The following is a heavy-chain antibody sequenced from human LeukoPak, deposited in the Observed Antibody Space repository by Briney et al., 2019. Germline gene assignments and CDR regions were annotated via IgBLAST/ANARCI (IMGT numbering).Heavy chain of an antibody. D-gene: IGHD3-22*01. CDR2: IQYDGSNK. J-gene: IGHJ4*02. CDR3: AKHYDSSGYYSRRHLDY. V-gene: IGHV3-30*02. CDR1: GYSFSSYG. Sequence: GGSLRLSCAASGYSFSSYGMQWVREAPGKGLERVAFIQYDGSNKYYAESVKGRFTISRDNSKNTLYLQMNSLRAEDTAVYYCAKHYDSSGYYSRRHLDYWGQGTLVTVSS.